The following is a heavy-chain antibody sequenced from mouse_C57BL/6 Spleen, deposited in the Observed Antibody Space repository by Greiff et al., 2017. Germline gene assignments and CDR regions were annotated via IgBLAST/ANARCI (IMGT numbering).Heavy chain of an antibody. J-gene: IGHJ3*01. V-gene: IGHV1-50*01. CDR3: ARDTTVVERFAY. CDR1: GYTFTSYW. Sequence: QVQLQQPGAELVKPGASVKLSCKASGYTFTSYWMRWVKQRPGQGLEWIGEIDPSDSYTNYNQKFKGKATLTVDTSSSTAYMQLSSLTSEDSAVYYCARDTTVVERFAYWGQGTLVTVSA. D-gene: IGHD1-1*01. CDR2: IDPSDSYT.